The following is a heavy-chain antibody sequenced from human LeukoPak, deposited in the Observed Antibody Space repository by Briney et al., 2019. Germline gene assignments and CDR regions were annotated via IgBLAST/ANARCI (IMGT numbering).Heavy chain of an antibody. D-gene: IGHD3-22*01. J-gene: IGHJ2*01. CDR3: ARSFTGGYDRRYFDV. Sequence: GASVKVSCKASGYTFTSYAMQWVRQAPGQRLEWMGWINVVNANTEYSQKFQGRVTITRDTSASTAYMELSSLRSEDTAVYYCARSFTGGYDRRYFDVWGRGTLVTVSS. CDR2: INVVNANT. CDR1: GYTFTSYA. V-gene: IGHV1-3*01.